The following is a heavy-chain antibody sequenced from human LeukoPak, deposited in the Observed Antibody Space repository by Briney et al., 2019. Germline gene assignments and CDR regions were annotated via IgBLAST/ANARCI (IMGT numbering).Heavy chain of an antibody. CDR3: AREGGRFYDSSGYHPAGEFDY. V-gene: IGHV4-61*02. D-gene: IGHD3-22*01. CDR2: IYTSGST. J-gene: IGHJ4*02. Sequence: SQTLSLTCTVSGGSISSGSYYWSWIRQLAGKGLEWIGRIYTSGSTNYNPSLKSRVTISVDTSKNQFSLKLSSVTAADTAVYYCAREGGRFYDSSGYHPAGEFDYWGQGTLVTVSS. CDR1: GGSISSGSYY.